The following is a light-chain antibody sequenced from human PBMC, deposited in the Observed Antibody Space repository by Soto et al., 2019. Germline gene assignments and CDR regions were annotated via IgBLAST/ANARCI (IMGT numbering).Light chain of an antibody. CDR2: KAS. CDR1: QSISTW. CDR3: QQYSSYST. Sequence: DIQMTQSPSTLSASVGDRVTITCRASQSISTWLAWYQQKPGKAPNLLIYKASTLEGGVPSRFSGSGSGTEFTLTINSLEPDDFATYYCQQYSSYSTFGQGTKVEIK. V-gene: IGKV1-5*03. J-gene: IGKJ1*01.